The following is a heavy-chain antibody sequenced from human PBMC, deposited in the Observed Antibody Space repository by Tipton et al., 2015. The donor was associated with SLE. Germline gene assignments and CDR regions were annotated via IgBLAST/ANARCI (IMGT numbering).Heavy chain of an antibody. CDR2: ATDGGSGT. D-gene: IGHD1-14*01. Sequence: GSLRLSCAVSGFTFTDYAMSWVRQAPGKGLEWVPAATDGGSGTAYADSVRGRFTVSRDNSKITLYLQMNRLRAEDTAVYYGAKVTWDPGTDGWGTGTTVTVSS. CDR1: GFTFTDYA. J-gene: IGHJ6*04. CDR3: AKVTWDPGTDG. V-gene: IGHV3-23*01.